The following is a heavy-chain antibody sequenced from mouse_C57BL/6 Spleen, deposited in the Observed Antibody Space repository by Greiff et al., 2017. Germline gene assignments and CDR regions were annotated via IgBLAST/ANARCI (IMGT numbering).Heavy chain of an antibody. V-gene: IGHV5-6*01. Sequence: EVKLMESGGDLVKPGGSLKLSCAASGFTFSSYGMSWVRQTPDKRLEWVATISSGGSYTYYPDSVKGRFTISRDNTKNTLYLQLSSLKSEDTAMYYCARHSYSDLVEYAMDYWGQGTSVTVSS. D-gene: IGHD2-12*01. CDR3: ARHSYSDLVEYAMDY. J-gene: IGHJ4*01. CDR1: GFTFSSYG. CDR2: ISSGGSYT.